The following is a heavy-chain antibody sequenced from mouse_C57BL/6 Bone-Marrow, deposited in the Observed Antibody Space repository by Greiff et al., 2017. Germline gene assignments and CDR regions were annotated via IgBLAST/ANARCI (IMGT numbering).Heavy chain of an antibody. CDR1: GYTFTDYE. D-gene: IGHD3-2*02. CDR3: TRQLRLRGWFAY. Sequence: VQLQQSGAELVRPGASVTLSCKASGYTFTDYEMHWVKQTPVHGLEWIGAIDPETGGTAYNQKFKGKAILTADKSSSTAYMELRSLTSEDSAVYYCTRQLRLRGWFAYWGQGTLVTVSA. V-gene: IGHV1-15*01. J-gene: IGHJ3*01. CDR2: IDPETGGT.